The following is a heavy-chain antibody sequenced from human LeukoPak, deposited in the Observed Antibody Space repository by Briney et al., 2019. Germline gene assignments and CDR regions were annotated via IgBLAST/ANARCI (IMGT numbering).Heavy chain of an antibody. CDR2: ISAYNGST. CDR3: VRDITIFGVVSDAFDI. CDR1: GGTFSSYA. D-gene: IGHD3-3*01. V-gene: IGHV1-18*01. Sequence: GASVKVSCKASGGTFSSYAISWVRQAPGQGLEWMGWISAYNGSTNYAQKLQGRVTMTTDTSTSTAYMELRSLRSDDTAVYYCVRDITIFGVVSDAFDIWGQGTMVTVSS. J-gene: IGHJ3*02.